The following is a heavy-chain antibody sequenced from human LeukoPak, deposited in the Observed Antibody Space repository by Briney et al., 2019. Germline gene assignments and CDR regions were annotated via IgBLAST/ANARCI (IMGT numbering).Heavy chain of an antibody. CDR1: GFTFSAYA. CDR3: AKAISPRLDYYYGMDV. J-gene: IGHJ6*02. CDR2: ISGSGGST. V-gene: IGHV3-23*01. Sequence: GGSLRLSCAASGFTFSAYAMSWVRQAPGKGLEWVSAISGSGGSTYYADSVKGRFTISRDNSKNTLNLQMKSLRAEDTAVYFCAKAISPRLDYYYGMDVWGQGTTVTVSS. D-gene: IGHD3-3*01.